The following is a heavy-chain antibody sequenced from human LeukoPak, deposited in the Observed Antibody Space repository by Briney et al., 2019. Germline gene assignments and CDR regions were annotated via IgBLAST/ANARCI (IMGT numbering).Heavy chain of an antibody. D-gene: IGHD3-10*01. CDR2: INHSGST. CDR1: GGSFSGYY. CDR3: ARGGRGYYYGSGSYMN. J-gene: IGHJ4*02. Sequence: SETLSLTCAVYGGSFSGYYWSWIRQPPGKGLEWIGEINHSGSTNYNPSLKSRVTISVDTSKNQFSLKLSSVTAADTAVYYCARGGRGYYYGSGSYMNWGQGTLVTVSS. V-gene: IGHV4-34*01.